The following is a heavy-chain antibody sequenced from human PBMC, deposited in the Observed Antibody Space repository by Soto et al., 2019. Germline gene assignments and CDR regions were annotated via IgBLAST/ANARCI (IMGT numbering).Heavy chain of an antibody. V-gene: IGHV1-69*13. CDR2: LIPIFGTA. J-gene: IGHJ6*01. Sequence: GDSIQVSCKTSGETFSSYAISWVPDGPGQGLDCMGALIPIFGTANYAQKFQGRVTITAAASTSTAYMELSTLRSEATAVYYCAIGTGVATDNYCSYGMDVWGQG. D-gene: IGHD1-1*01. CDR1: GETFSSYA. CDR3: AIGTGVATDNYCSYGMDV.